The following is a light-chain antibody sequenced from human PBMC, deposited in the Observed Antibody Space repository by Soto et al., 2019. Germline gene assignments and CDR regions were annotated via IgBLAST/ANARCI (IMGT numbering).Light chain of an antibody. CDR3: AAWDDSLSGSWV. Sequence: QSALTQPPSASGTPGQRVTISCSGSISNIGSNYVYWYQQLPGTAPKLLIYRSDQRPSGVPDRFSGSKSGTSASLAISGLRSEDEADYYCAAWDDSLSGSWVFGGGTKVTVL. V-gene: IGLV1-47*01. J-gene: IGLJ3*02. CDR2: RSD. CDR1: ISNIGSNY.